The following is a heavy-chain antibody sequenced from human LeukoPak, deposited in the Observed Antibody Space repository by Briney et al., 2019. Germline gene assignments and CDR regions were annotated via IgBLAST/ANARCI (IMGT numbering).Heavy chain of an antibody. CDR2: ISGDGGAK. Sequence: AGGSLRLSCAASGFTFRTHGMNWVRQAPGKGLEWVAAISGDGGAKYYDESVKGRFTISRDNSKNTVDLNMNSLGVEDTAVYYGVKDGDDRCHYSCYFDPWGQGTLVTVSS. J-gene: IGHJ4*02. CDR1: GFTFRTHG. V-gene: IGHV3-30*18. D-gene: IGHD3-22*01. CDR3: VKDGDDRCHYSCYFDP.